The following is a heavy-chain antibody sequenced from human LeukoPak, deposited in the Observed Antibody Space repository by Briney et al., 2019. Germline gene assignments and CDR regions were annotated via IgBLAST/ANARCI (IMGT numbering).Heavy chain of an antibody. J-gene: IGHJ4*02. V-gene: IGHV3-21*01. D-gene: IGHD6-13*01. CDR2: ISSSSSYI. CDR3: ARDELGIAAAGTFDY. CDR1: GGSIISSDY. Sequence: ETLSLTCTVSGGSIISSDYHWGWVRQPPGKGLEWVSSISSSSSYIYYVDSVKGRFTISRDNAKNSLYLQMNSLRAEDTAVYYCARDELGIAAAGTFDYWGQGTLVTVSS.